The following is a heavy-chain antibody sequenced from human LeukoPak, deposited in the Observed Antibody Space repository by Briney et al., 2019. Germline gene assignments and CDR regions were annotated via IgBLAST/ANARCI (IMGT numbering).Heavy chain of an antibody. J-gene: IGHJ4*02. CDR3: ARARHCSGGSCYSFDY. CDR1: GSTFSSYS. D-gene: IGHD2-15*01. CDR2: ISSSSSYI. V-gene: IGHV3-21*01. Sequence: PGGSLRLSCAASGSTFSSYSMNWVRQAPGKGLEWVSSISSSSSYIHYADSVKGRFTISRDNAKNSLYLQMNSLRAEDTAVYYCARARHCSGGSCYSFDYWGQGTLVTVSS.